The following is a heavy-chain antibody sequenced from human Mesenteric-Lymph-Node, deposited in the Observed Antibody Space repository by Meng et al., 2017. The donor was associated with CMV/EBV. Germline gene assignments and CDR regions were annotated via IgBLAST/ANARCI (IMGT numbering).Heavy chain of an antibody. V-gene: IGHV5-51*01. J-gene: IGHJ6*02. CDR3: ARTPDRNYYGMDV. CDR2: IYPGDSDT. D-gene: IGHD7-27*01. Sequence: GGSLRLSCKGSGYSFTSYWIGWVRQMPGKGLEWMGIIYPGDSDTRYSPSFQGQVTISADKSISTAYLQWSSLKASDTAMYYCARTPDRNYYGMDVWGQGTTVTVSS. CDR1: GYSFTSYW.